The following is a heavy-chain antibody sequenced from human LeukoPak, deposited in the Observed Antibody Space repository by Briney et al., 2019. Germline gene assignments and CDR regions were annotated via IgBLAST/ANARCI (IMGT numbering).Heavy chain of an antibody. J-gene: IGHJ3*02. V-gene: IGHV4-34*01. CDR2: IYHSGST. CDR1: GGSFSGYY. CDR3: AREDCSGGSCYAFDI. Sequence: SETLSLTCAVYGGSFSGYYWSWIRQPPGKGLEWIGYIYHSGSTYYNPSLKSRVTISVDRSKNQFSLKLSSVTAADTAVYYCAREDCSGGSCYAFDIWGQGTMVTVSS. D-gene: IGHD2-15*01.